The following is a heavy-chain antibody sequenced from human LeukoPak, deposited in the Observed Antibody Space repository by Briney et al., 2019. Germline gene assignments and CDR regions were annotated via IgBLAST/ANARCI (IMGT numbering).Heavy chain of an antibody. Sequence: PGGSLRLSCAASGFTVSSYAMHWVRQAPGKGLEWVAVISYDGSNKYYADSVKGRFTISRDNSKNTLYLQMNSLRAEDTAVYYCARDNLERLDYWGQGTLVTVSS. CDR1: GFTVSSYA. V-gene: IGHV3-30-3*01. CDR3: ARDNLERLDY. CDR2: ISYDGSNK. D-gene: IGHD1-1*01. J-gene: IGHJ4*02.